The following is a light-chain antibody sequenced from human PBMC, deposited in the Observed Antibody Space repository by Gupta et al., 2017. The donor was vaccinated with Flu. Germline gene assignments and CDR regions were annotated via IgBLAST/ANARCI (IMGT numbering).Light chain of an antibody. CDR3: MQALKAPYT. CDR1: QSLLHSNGYNY. CDR2: LGS. Sequence: EMVMTQSPLSLPVTPGEPASISCRASQSLLHSNGYNYLDWYLQKPGQSPQLLIFLGSNRASGVTDRFSATGAGTDFTLTIGRVEAGDVGVYYCMQALKAPYTFGQGTRLEIK. V-gene: IGKV2-28*01. J-gene: IGKJ2*01.